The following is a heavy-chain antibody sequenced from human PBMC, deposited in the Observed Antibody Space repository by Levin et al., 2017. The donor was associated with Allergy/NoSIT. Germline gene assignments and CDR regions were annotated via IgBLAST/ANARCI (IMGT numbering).Heavy chain of an antibody. D-gene: IGHD1-1*01. Sequence: ASVKVSCKASGYTFTSYGITWVRQAPGQGLEWMGWISAYNGNTNYAQKLQGRVTMTTDTSTSTAYMELRSLRSDDTAVYYCARDLYTGTGTDEGFDIWGQGTMVTVSS. CDR2: ISAYNGNT. V-gene: IGHV1-18*01. J-gene: IGHJ3*02. CDR3: ARDLYTGTGTDEGFDI. CDR1: GYTFTSYG.